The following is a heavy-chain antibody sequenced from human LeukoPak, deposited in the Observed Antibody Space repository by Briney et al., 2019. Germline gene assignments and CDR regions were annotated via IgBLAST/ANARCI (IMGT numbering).Heavy chain of an antibody. J-gene: IGHJ6*03. D-gene: IGHD2-15*01. V-gene: IGHV4-34*01. CDR1: GGSFSGYY. Sequence: SETLSLTCAVYGGSFSGYYWSWIRQPPGKGLEWIGEINHSGSTNYNPSLKSRVPISVDTSKNQFSLKLSSVTAADTAVYYCARVRAVRMPLNYYYYMDVWGKGTTVTVSS. CDR2: INHSGST. CDR3: ARVRAVRMPLNYYYYMDV.